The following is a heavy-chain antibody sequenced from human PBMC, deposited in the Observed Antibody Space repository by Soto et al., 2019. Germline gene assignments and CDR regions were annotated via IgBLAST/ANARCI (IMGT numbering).Heavy chain of an antibody. J-gene: IGHJ4*02. D-gene: IGHD6-19*01. CDR2: IWYDGSNE. V-gene: IGHV3-33*01. Sequence: QVQLVESGGGVVQPGRSLRLSCAVSGFTFSSYGMHWVRQAPGKGLEWVAVIWYDGSNEYHADSAKGRFTISRDNSKNTLYLQMNSLRAEDTAVYYCARGGSSGWQPYYFDYWGQGTLVTVSS. CDR3: ARGGSSGWQPYYFDY. CDR1: GFTFSSYG.